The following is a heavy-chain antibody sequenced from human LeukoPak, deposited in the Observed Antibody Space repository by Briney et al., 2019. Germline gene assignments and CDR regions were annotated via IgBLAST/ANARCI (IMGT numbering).Heavy chain of an antibody. V-gene: IGHV3-48*02. CDR2: ISSSSSTI. CDR3: ARLFRYYDFWSGYSHSDY. Sequence: GGSLRLSCAASGFTFSSYSMNWVRQAPGKGLEWVSYISSSSSTIYYADSVKGRFTISRDNAKNSLYLQMNSLRYEDTAVYYCARLFRYYDFWSGYSHSDYWGQGTLVTVSS. D-gene: IGHD3-3*01. CDR1: GFTFSSYS. J-gene: IGHJ4*02.